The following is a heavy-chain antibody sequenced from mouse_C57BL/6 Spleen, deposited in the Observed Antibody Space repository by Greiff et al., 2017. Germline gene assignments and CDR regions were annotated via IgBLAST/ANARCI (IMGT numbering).Heavy chain of an antibody. CDR2: ISSGCSTI. Sequence: EVKLMESGGGLVQPGGSLKLSCAASGFTFSDYGMHWVRQAPEKGLAWVAYISSGCSTIYYADTVKGRFTISRDNAKNTLFLQMTSLRSEDTAMYYCARGDYEAWFAYWGQGTLVTVSA. CDR1: GFTFSDYG. CDR3: ARGDYEAWFAY. D-gene: IGHD2-4*01. J-gene: IGHJ3*01. V-gene: IGHV5-17*01.